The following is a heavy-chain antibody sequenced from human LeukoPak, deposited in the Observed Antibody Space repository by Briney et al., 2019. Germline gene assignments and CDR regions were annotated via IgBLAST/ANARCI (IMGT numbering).Heavy chain of an antibody. J-gene: IGHJ4*02. V-gene: IGHV5-51*01. D-gene: IGHD6-6*01. CDR1: GYSFTNYW. CDR2: IYPGDSDT. Sequence: GESLKISCKGSGYSFTNYWIGWVRQMPGRGLEWMGIIYPGDSDTRYSPSFQGQVTISADKSISTAYLQWSSLKASDTAMYYCARPPRSDYFDYWGQGALVTVSS. CDR3: ARPPRSDYFDY.